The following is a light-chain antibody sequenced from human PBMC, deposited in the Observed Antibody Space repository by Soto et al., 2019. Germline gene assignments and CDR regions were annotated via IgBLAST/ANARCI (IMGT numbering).Light chain of an antibody. CDR2: DAS. CDR3: XXXXXXIX. V-gene: IGKV3-11*01. J-gene: IGKJ5*01. Sequence: EIVLTQSPATLSLSPGERATLSCRASQSVSSYLAWYQQKPGQAPRLLIYDASNRATGIPARFSGSGSGTDFTLTISSLEPEDFAXXXXXXXXXXIXFGQGTRLEIK. CDR1: QSVSSY.